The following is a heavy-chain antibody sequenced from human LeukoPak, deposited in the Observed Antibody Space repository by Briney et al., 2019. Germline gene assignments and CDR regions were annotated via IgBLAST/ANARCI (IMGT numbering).Heavy chain of an antibody. V-gene: IGHV1-69*06. CDR3: ARGYCSSTSCYAGGYYYGMDV. D-gene: IGHD2-2*01. CDR2: IIPIFGTA. J-gene: IGHJ6*04. Sequence: GASVKVSCKASGGTFSSYAISWVRQAPGQGLEWMGGIIPIFGTANYAQKFQGRVTITADKSTSTAYMELSSLRSEDTAVYYCARGYCSSTSCYAGGYYYGMDVWGKGTTVTVSS. CDR1: GGTFSSYA.